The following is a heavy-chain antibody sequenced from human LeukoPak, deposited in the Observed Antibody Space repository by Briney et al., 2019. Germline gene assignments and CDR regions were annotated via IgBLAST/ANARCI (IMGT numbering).Heavy chain of an antibody. V-gene: IGHV3-48*01. CDR2: ISSSSSTI. Sequence: PGGSLRLSCAASGFTFSSYSMTWVRQAPGKGLEWVSYISSSSSTIYYADSVKGRFTISRDNAKNSLYLQMNSLRAEDTAVYYCARDRHGGARGFDYWGQGTLVTVSS. CDR1: GFTFSSYS. CDR3: ARDRHGGARGFDY. J-gene: IGHJ4*02. D-gene: IGHD3-16*01.